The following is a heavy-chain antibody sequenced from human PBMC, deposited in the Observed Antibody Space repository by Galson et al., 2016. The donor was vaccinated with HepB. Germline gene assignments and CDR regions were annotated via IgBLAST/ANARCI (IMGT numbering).Heavy chain of an antibody. Sequence: SLRLSCAASGFALSSFNMNWVRQTPGKGLEWVAVISYDGSNKYYADSVKGRFTISRDNSKNTLYLQMNSLRAEDTAVYYCAKDQMTTVIRYYYYGMDVWGKGTTVTVSS. CDR1: GFALSSFN. D-gene: IGHD4-17*01. J-gene: IGHJ6*04. CDR2: ISYDGSNK. CDR3: AKDQMTTVIRYYYYGMDV. V-gene: IGHV3-30*18.